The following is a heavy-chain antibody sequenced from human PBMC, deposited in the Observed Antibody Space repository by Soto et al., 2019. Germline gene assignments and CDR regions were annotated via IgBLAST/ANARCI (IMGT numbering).Heavy chain of an antibody. CDR1: GGTFSSYA. Sequence: QVRLVQSGAEVKKPGSSVHVSCESSGGTFSSYAVTWVRQAPGQGLEWTGGVIPIVTTPNYAQKFQVRLSNSGDQYTSTCYMELSRLISDDTGVYYCASVGYNFWSRYHYSGRAVWGPGTTVIVSS. D-gene: IGHD3-3*01. CDR2: VIPIVTTP. J-gene: IGHJ6*02. CDR3: ASVGYNFWSRYHYSGRAV. V-gene: IGHV1-69*01.